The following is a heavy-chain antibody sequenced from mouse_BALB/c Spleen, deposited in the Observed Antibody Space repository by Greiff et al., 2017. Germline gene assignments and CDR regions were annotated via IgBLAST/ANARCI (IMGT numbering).Heavy chain of an antibody. CDR3: ARSGMDY. Sequence: VQLVESGAELAKPGASVKMSCKASGYTFTSYWMHWVKQRPGQGLEWIGYINPSTGYTEYNQKFKDKATLTADKSSSTAYMQLSSRTSEDSAVYYCARSGMDYWGQGTSVTVSS. J-gene: IGHJ4*01. CDR1: GYTFTSYW. V-gene: IGHV1-7*01. CDR2: INPSTGYT.